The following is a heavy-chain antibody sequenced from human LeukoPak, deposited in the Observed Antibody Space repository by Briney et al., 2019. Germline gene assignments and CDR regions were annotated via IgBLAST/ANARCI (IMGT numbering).Heavy chain of an antibody. J-gene: IGHJ1*01. CDR1: GYTFTSYA. CDR3: ARGRYYYDSSGYYND. CDR2: IIPIFGTA. V-gene: IGHV1-69*13. Sequence: GASVRVSCKASGYTFTSYAISWVRQAPGQGLEWMGGIIPIFGTANYAQKFQGRVTITADESTSTAYMELSSLRSEDTAVYYCARGRYYYDSSGYYNDWGQGTLVTVSS. D-gene: IGHD3-22*01.